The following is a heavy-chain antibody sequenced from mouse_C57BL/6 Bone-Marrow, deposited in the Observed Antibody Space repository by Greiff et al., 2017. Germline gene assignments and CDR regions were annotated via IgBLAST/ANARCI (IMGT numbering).Heavy chain of an antibody. V-gene: IGHV14-4*01. Sequence: VQLQQSGAELVRPGASVKLSCTASGFNIKDDYMHWVKQRPEQGLEWIGWIDPENGDTEYASKFQGKATITADTSSNTAYLQLSSLTSEDTAGYYCTSHYYGLDYWGQGTTLTVSS. CDR1: GFNIKDDY. CDR2: IDPENGDT. D-gene: IGHD1-1*01. J-gene: IGHJ2*01. CDR3: TSHYYGLDY.